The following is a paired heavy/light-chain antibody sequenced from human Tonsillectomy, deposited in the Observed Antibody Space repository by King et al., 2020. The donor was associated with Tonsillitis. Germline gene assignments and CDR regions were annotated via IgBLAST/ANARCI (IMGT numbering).Heavy chain of an antibody. Sequence: EVRLVESGGGLIQPGGSLRLSCAASGFNVTTNYMSWVRQAPGKGLEWVSVIHSGGRSYYADSVKGRFTISRDNSKNTLYLQMNSLRAEDTAVYYCARERYSFGNWFDPWGQGTLVTVSS. CDR1: GFNVTTNY. CDR2: IHSGGRS. V-gene: IGHV3-53*01. D-gene: IGHD5-18*01. CDR3: ARERYSFGNWFDP. J-gene: IGHJ5*02.
Light chain of an antibody. CDR1: SSNIGNNY. V-gene: IGLV1-51*01. Sequence: QSVLTQPPSVSAAPGQKVTISCSGSSSNIGNNYVSWYQQLPGTAPKLLIYDNYKRPSGIPDRFSGSKSGTSATLGITGLQTGDEADYYCGIWDSSLSAWVFGGGTKLTVL. CDR2: DNY. CDR3: GIWDSSLSAWV. J-gene: IGLJ3*02.